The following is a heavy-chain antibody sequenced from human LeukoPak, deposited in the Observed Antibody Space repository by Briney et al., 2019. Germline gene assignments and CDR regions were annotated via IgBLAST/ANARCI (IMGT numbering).Heavy chain of an antibody. D-gene: IGHD3-3*02. CDR1: GYTFTGYY. Sequence: ASVKVSCKASGYTFTGYYMHWVRQAPGQGLEWMGWINPNSGGTNYAQKFQGRVTMTRDTSISTANMQLSRLRSDDTAVYYCARTAFLELFFIGNWFDPWGQGTLVTVSS. CDR3: ARTAFLELFFIGNWFDP. J-gene: IGHJ5*02. CDR2: INPNSGGT. V-gene: IGHV1-2*02.